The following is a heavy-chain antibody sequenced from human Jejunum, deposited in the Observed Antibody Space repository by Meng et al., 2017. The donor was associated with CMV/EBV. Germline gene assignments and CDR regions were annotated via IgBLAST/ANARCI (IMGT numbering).Heavy chain of an antibody. Sequence: GLGFDDFAMHWVRQRPGKGLEWVSSISWNTNAIDYANSVRGRFTISRDNAKNSLFLQMNSLRSEDTAQYFCVKGVDGYNFWYFDLWGRGTLVTVSS. CDR2: ISWNTNAI. CDR3: VKGVDGYNFWYFDL. V-gene: IGHV3-9*01. D-gene: IGHD5-24*01. J-gene: IGHJ2*01. CDR1: GLGFDDFA.